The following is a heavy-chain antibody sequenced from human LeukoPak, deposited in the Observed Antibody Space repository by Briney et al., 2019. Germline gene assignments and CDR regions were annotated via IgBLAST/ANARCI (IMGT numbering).Heavy chain of an antibody. V-gene: IGHV3-30*03. D-gene: IGHD3-10*01. J-gene: IGHJ4*02. Sequence: GGSLRLSCAASGFTFSSYGMHWVRQAPGKGLEWVAVISYDGSNKYYADSVKGRFTISRDNPKNTLYLQMNSLRAEDTAVYYCVLGTGGYWGQGTLVTVSS. CDR2: ISYDGSNK. CDR1: GFTFSSYG. CDR3: VLGTGGY.